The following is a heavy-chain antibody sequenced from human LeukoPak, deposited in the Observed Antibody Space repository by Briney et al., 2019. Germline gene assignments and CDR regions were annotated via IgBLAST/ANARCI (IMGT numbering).Heavy chain of an antibody. D-gene: IGHD3-10*01. Sequence: SQTLSLTCAISGDSVSSNSAAWNWIRQSPSRGLEWLGRTYYRSKWYNDYAVSVKSRITINPDTSKNQFSLQLNSVTPEDTAVYYCARGLAWFGKLSYNWFDPWGQGTLVTVSS. CDR2: TYYRSKWYN. CDR3: ARGLAWFGKLSYNWFDP. CDR1: GDSVSSNSAA. J-gene: IGHJ5*02. V-gene: IGHV6-1*01.